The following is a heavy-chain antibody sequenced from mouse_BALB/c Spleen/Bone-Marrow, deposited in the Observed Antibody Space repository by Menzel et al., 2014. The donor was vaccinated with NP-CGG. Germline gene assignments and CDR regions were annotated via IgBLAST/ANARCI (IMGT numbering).Heavy chain of an antibody. CDR3: TRKYGPLYYFDY. Sequence: VQLQQSGAELVRPGASVKLSCKASGYTFTSYWINWVKQRPRQGLEWIGNIYPSDSYTNYNQKFKDKATLTVDKSSSTAYMQLSSPTSEDSAVYYCTRKYGPLYYFDYWGQGTTLTVSS. CDR1: GYTFTSYW. V-gene: IGHV1-69*02. D-gene: IGHD2-10*02. CDR2: IYPSDSYT. J-gene: IGHJ2*01.